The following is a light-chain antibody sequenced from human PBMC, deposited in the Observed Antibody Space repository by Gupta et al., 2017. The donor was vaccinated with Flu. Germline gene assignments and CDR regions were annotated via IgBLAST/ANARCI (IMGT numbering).Light chain of an antibody. CDR1: QSIDNW. V-gene: IGKV1-5*03. CDR2: RAS. J-gene: IGKJ1*01. CDR3: QHYYGYLWT. Sequence: DIQVTQSPSILSASVGDRVTITCRASQSIDNWLAWYQQKPGKAPKLLIYRASGLEGGVPSRFGGGGSGTEFTLTISSLQPDDFATYYCQHYYGYLWTFGQGTKVELK.